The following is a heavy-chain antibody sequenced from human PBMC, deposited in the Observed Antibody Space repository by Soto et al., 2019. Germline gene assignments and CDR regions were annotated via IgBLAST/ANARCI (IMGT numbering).Heavy chain of an antibody. CDR3: ANAAPTYGCPDY. D-gene: IGHD4-17*01. CDR2: ISYDGSNK. CDR1: GFTFSSYG. Sequence: QVQLVESGGGVVQPGRSLRLSCAASGFTFSSYGMHWVRQAPGKGLEWVAVISYDGSNKYYADSVKGRFTISRDNSKNTLYLQMNSLRAEDTAVYYCANAAPTYGCPDYWGQGTLVTVSS. J-gene: IGHJ4*02. V-gene: IGHV3-30*18.